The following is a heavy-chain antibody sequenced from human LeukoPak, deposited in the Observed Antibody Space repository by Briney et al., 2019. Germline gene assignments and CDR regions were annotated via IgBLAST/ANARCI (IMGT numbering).Heavy chain of an antibody. J-gene: IGHJ6*02. CDR2: ISYDGSNK. D-gene: IGHD2-21*02. Sequence: PGASLRLSCAASGFTFSSYAMSWVRQAPGKGLEWVAVISYDGSNKYYADSVKGRFTISRDNSKNTLYLQMNSLRAEDTAVYYCARDECGGDCPLDVWGQGTTVTVSS. CDR1: GFTFSSYA. CDR3: ARDECGGDCPLDV. V-gene: IGHV3-30-3*01.